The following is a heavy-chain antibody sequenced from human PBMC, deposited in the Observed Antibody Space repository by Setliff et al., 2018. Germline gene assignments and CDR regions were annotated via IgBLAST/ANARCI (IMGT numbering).Heavy chain of an antibody. V-gene: IGHV4-39*07. CDR1: GGSINSMSYY. J-gene: IGHJ4*02. CDR2: INHSGTT. CDR3: ARDPGFHSGTWCLGD. D-gene: IGHD2-8*01. Sequence: PSETLSLTCTVSGGSINSMSYYWGWVRQSPGKGLDWIGEINHSGTTNYDPSLECRISITVDTSKRQFSLKLSSVTAADTAVYFCARDPGFHSGTWCLGDWGQGTPVTVSS.